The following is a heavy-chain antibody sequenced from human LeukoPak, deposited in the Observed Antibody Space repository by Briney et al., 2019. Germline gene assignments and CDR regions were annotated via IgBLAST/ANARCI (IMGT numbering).Heavy chain of an antibody. CDR1: GFTFSSYS. J-gene: IGHJ3*02. CDR3: ARGIPPSGYSNTWGAFDI. Sequence: GGSLRLSCGASGFTFSSYSMNWVRQAPGKGLEWVSSISSSSSYIYYADSVKGRFTISRDNAKNSLYLQMNSLRAEDTAVYYCARGIPPSGYSNTWGAFDIWGQGTMVTVSS. CDR2: ISSSSSYI. V-gene: IGHV3-21*01. D-gene: IGHD3-22*01.